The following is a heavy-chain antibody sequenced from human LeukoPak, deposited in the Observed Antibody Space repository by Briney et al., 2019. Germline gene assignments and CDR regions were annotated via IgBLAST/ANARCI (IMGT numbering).Heavy chain of an antibody. Sequence: GGSLRLSCAASGFTFSTYSMNWVRQAPGKGLEWVSYISSTSSTIFYADSVKGRFTISRDNAKNSLHLQMNSLRDEDTAVYYCARGRIVYGHVGVFDGWGQGTMVTVSS. CDR3: ARGRIVYGHVGVFDG. J-gene: IGHJ3*01. CDR2: ISSTSSTI. V-gene: IGHV3-48*02. CDR1: GFTFSTYS. D-gene: IGHD1-26*01.